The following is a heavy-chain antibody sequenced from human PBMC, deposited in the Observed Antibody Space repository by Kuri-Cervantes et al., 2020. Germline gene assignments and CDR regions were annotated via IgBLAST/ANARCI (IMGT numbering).Heavy chain of an antibody. CDR3: ARAGEIPVITIFGVGTGAFDI. D-gene: IGHD3-3*01. Sequence: GESLKISCAASGFTFSSYSMNWVRQAPGKGLEWVSGISWNSGSIGYADSVKGRFTISRDNAKNSLYLQMNSLRAEDTAVYYCARAGEIPVITIFGVGTGAFDIWGQGTMVTVSS. V-gene: IGHV3-48*04. J-gene: IGHJ3*02. CDR2: ISWNSGSI. CDR1: GFTFSSYS.